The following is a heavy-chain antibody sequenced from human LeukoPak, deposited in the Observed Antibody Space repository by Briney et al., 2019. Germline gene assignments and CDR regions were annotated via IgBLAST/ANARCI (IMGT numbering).Heavy chain of an antibody. V-gene: IGHV3-20*04. J-gene: IGHJ4*02. D-gene: IGHD1-26*01. CDR2: INWDGGNT. CDR3: ARDSFSGSSLDY. CDR1: GFTFDEYG. Sequence: GALRLSCAASGFTFDEYGMSWVRQAPGKGLEWVSSINWDGGNTAYADSVQGRFTISRDNAKNSLHLQMKSLRAEDTALYYCARDSFSGSSLDYWGQGTLVTVSS.